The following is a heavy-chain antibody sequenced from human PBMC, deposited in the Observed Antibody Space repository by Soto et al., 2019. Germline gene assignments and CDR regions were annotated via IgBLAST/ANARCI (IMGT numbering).Heavy chain of an antibody. CDR1: GFTFSSYE. Sequence: GGSLRLSCAASGFTFSSYEMNWVRQAPGKGLEWVSHISSSGSTIYYADSVKGRFTISRDNSKNTLPLQMNSLGAEDTAVYYCAKDSNKYSSSLRGRYFDYWGQGIVVTVSS. V-gene: IGHV3-48*03. J-gene: IGHJ4*02. CDR2: ISSSGSTI. D-gene: IGHD4-4*01. CDR3: AKDSNKYSSSLRGRYFDY.